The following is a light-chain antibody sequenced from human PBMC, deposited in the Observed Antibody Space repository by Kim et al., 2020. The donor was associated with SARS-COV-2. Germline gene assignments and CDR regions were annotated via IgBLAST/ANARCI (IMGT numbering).Light chain of an antibody. CDR2: LNSDGSH. CDR3: QTWDTGIRV. V-gene: IGLV4-69*01. J-gene: IGLJ3*02. Sequence: APVNLTGTRSSGHSNYAIAWQQQQPEKGPRYLMKLNSDGSHIQGDGIPHRFSGSSSGAERYLTISSLQSEDEADYYCQTWDTGIRVFGGGTKLTVL. CDR1: SGHSNYA.